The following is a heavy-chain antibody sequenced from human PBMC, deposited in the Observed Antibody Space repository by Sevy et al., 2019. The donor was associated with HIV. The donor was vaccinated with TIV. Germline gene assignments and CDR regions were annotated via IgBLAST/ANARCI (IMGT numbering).Heavy chain of an antibody. CDR3: AREAGYTTGWSPGNY. J-gene: IGHJ4*02. D-gene: IGHD2-8*02. V-gene: IGHV3-30-3*01. Sequence: GGSLRLSCAASGFTFNTHAMHWVRQAPGKGLEWVAIISHHGTNTYYADSVKGRFTISRDNSKNTLNLQMNSLRTEDTAVYYCAREAGYTTGWSPGNYWGQGTLVTVSS. CDR2: ISHHGTNT. CDR1: GFTFNTHA.